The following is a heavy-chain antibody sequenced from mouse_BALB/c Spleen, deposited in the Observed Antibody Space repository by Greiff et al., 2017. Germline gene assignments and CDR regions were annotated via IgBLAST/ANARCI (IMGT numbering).Heavy chain of an antibody. CDR1: GFSLTSYG. CDR3: TRVLYGNSSAMDY. CDR2: IWAGGST. V-gene: IGHV2-9*02. D-gene: IGHD1-1*01. Sequence: VQLQQSGPGLVAPSQSLSITCTVSGFSLTSYGVHWVRQPPGKGLEWLGVIWAGGSTNYNSALMSRLSISKDNSKSQVFLKMNSLQTDDTAMYYCTRVLYGNSSAMDYWGQGTSVTVSS. J-gene: IGHJ4*01.